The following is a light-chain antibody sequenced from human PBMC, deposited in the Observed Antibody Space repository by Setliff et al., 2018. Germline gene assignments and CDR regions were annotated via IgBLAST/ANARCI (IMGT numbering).Light chain of an antibody. CDR3: QQRSNWPLT. V-gene: IGKV3-11*01. Sequence: EIVLTQSPATLSLSPGERATLSCRASQSVSSYLAWYQQKPGQAPRLLIYDASSRATGIPARFSGSGSATDFTLTISSLEPEDFGVYYCQQRSNWPLTFGGGTKVDIK. CDR1: QSVSSY. J-gene: IGKJ4*01. CDR2: DAS.